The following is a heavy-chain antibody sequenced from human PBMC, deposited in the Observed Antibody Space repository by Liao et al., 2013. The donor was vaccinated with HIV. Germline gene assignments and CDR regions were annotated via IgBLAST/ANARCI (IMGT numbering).Heavy chain of an antibody. CDR2: INHSGST. D-gene: IGHD3-22*01. CDR1: GGSFSGYY. Sequence: QVQLQQWGAGLLKPSETLSLTCAVYGGSFSGYYWSWIRQPPGKGLEWIGEINHSGSTNYNPSLKSRVTISVDSSKNQFSLKLTSVTAADTAVYYCASGRGSGYFYFDLWGRGTLVTVSS. J-gene: IGHJ2*01. V-gene: IGHV4-34*01. CDR3: ASGRGSGYFYFDL.